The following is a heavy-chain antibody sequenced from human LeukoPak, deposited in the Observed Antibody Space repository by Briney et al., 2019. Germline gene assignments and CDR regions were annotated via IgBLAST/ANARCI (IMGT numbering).Heavy chain of an antibody. Sequence: GGSLRLSCAASGFTFSGYWMHWVRQGPGKGLVWGSRINSDGSSTMYADSVKGRFTISRDNAKNTLYLQMNCLRAEDTAVYYCARGDSSSSFDYWGQGTLVTVSS. V-gene: IGHV3-74*03. CDR1: GFTFSGYW. J-gene: IGHJ4*02. D-gene: IGHD6-6*01. CDR2: INSDGSST. CDR3: ARGDSSSSFDY.